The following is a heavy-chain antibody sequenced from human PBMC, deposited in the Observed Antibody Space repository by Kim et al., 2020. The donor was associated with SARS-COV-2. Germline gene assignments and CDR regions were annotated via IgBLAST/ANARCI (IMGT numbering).Heavy chain of an antibody. CDR3: ARGIFRDGFDV. Sequence: GGSLRLSCAASGFRSSNYYVNWVRQRPGKGLEWVSRISNDGGVTHYADSVRGRFTMSRDSAENTVYLQMNRLSAVDTAVYFCARGIFRDGFDVWGQGTTVSVSS. CDR1: GFRSSNYY. D-gene: IGHD3-3*01. J-gene: IGHJ6*02. CDR2: ISNDGGVT. V-gene: IGHV3-74*01.